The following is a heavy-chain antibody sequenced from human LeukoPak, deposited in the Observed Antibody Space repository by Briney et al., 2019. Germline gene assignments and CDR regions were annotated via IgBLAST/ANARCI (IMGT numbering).Heavy chain of an antibody. V-gene: IGHV1-69*06. Sequence: SVNVSSKASGGTFSSCAISWVRQAPGQGLEWMGGIIPIFGTANNAPKFQGRVTITAAKSTSTAYIELSSLRSEDTAVYSCARGRQWFGELYFDYWGQGTLVTVSS. D-gene: IGHD3-10*01. CDR3: ARGRQWFGELYFDY. CDR2: IIPIFGTA. CDR1: GGTFSSCA. J-gene: IGHJ4*02.